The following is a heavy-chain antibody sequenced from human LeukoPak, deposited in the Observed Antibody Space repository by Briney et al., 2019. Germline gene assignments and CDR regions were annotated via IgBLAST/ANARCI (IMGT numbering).Heavy chain of an antibody. J-gene: IGHJ4*02. D-gene: IGHD5-12*01. CDR1: DDSISDYY. Sequence: SETLSLTCTVSDDSISDYYRGWIRQPPGKGLEWIGYIHNSGTSTYNLSLKSRVTISADTSKNQFSLKLSSVTAADTAVYYCARSKSGYTYYFDYWGQGTLVTVSS. CDR3: ARSKSGYTYYFDY. V-gene: IGHV4-59*08. CDR2: IHNSGTS.